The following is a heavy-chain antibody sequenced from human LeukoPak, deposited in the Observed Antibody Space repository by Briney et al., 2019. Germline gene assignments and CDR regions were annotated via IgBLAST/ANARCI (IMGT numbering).Heavy chain of an antibody. V-gene: IGHV3-11*01. CDR1: GFTFSDYY. D-gene: IGHD3-22*01. CDR2: ISSSGSTI. J-gene: IGHJ4*02. CDR3: ARVYDSSGYYSRAPPDY. Sequence: GGSLRLSCAASGFTFSDYYMSWIRQAPGKGLEWVSYISSSGSTIYYADSVKGRFTISRDNAKSSLYLQMNSLRAEDTAVYYCARVYDSSGYYSRAPPDYWGQGTLVTVSS.